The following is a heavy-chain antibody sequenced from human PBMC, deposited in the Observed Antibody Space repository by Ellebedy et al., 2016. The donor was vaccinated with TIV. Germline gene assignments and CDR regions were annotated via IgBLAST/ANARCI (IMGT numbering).Heavy chain of an antibody. CDR3: ARQGGADYDSSGYY. Sequence: SETLSLTXTVSGGSISSYYWSWIRQPPGKGLEWIGYIYYSGSTNYNPSLKSRVTISVDTSKNQFSLKLSSVTAADTAVYYCARQGGADYDSSGYYWGQGTLVTVSS. J-gene: IGHJ4*02. D-gene: IGHD3-22*01. V-gene: IGHV4-59*08. CDR2: IYYSGST. CDR1: GGSISSYY.